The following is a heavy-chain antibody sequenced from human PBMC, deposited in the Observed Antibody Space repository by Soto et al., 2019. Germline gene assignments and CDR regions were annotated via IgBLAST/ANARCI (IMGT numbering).Heavy chain of an antibody. CDR3: ARGNPITMIVVVAPDFDY. CDR1: GFTFSSYS. CDR2: ISSSSSTI. J-gene: IGHJ4*02. D-gene: IGHD3-22*01. V-gene: IGHV3-48*02. Sequence: EVQLVESGGGLVQPGGPLRLSCAASGFTFSSYSMNWVRQAPGKGLEWVSYISSSSSTIYYADSVKGRFTISRDNAKNSLYLQMNSLRDEDTAVYYCARGNPITMIVVVAPDFDYWGQGTLVTVSS.